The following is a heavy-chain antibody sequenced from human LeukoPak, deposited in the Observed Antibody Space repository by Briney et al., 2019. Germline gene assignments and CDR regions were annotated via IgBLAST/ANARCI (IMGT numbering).Heavy chain of an antibody. J-gene: IGHJ4*02. CDR1: GFTFSSYG. Sequence: GGTLRLSCAASGFTFSSYGMSWVRQAPGKGLEWVSAISGSGGSTYYADSVKGRFTISRDNSKNTLYLQMNSLRAEDTAVYYCAKVSMVRGPPYWGQGTLVTVSS. V-gene: IGHV3-23*01. CDR3: AKVSMVRGPPY. D-gene: IGHD3-10*01. CDR2: ISGSGGST.